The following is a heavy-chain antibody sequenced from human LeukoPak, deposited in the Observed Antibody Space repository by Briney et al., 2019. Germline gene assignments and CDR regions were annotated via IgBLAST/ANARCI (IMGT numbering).Heavy chain of an antibody. J-gene: IGHJ4*02. CDR3: VREGNWNLDY. CDR1: GFTFSSYA. V-gene: IGHV3-74*01. CDR2: LNNDGSDR. Sequence: GGSLRLSCAASGFTFSSYAMNWVRQAPGKGLVWVSRLNNDGSDRQYADSAKGRFTISRDNAKNTVFLQMNSLRGEDTGVYYCVREGNWNLDYWGQGTLVTVSS. D-gene: IGHD1-1*01.